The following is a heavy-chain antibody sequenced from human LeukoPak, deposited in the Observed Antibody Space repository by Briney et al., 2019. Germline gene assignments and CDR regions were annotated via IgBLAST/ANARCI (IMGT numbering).Heavy chain of an antibody. CDR1: GFAFSTYA. Sequence: GGPLRLSCAASGFAFSTYAMHWVRQAPGKGLDYVSAISSNGGSTYYANSVKGRFTISRDNSKNTLYLQMGSLRAEDMAVYYCARGHIVVRGVVDYWGQGTLVTVSS. V-gene: IGHV3-64*01. D-gene: IGHD3-10*01. CDR2: ISSNGGST. CDR3: ARGHIVVRGVVDY. J-gene: IGHJ4*02.